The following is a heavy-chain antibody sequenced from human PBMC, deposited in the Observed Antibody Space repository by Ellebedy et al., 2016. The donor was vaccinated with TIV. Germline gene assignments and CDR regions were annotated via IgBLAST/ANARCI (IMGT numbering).Heavy chain of an antibody. D-gene: IGHD6-13*01. Sequence: GGSLRLSXAASGFTFSSYAMSWVRQAPGKGLEWVSAISGSGCSTFYADSVKGRFTISRDNSKNTLYLQMNSLRAEDTAVYYCAKPKYFSSSSPDYWGQGTLVTVSS. CDR1: GFTFSSYA. CDR3: AKPKYFSSSSPDY. J-gene: IGHJ4*02. V-gene: IGHV3-23*01. CDR2: ISGSGCST.